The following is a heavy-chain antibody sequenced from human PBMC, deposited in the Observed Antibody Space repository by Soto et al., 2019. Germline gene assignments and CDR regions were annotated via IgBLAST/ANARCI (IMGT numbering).Heavy chain of an antibody. D-gene: IGHD3-3*01. Sequence: QVQLQQWGAGLLKPSETLSLTCAVYGGSFSGYYWSWIRQPPGKGLEWIGEINHSGSTNYNPSLKSRVTISVDTSKNQFSLKLSSVTAADTAVYYCARSPPRYYDFWSGLYPWGQGTLVTVSS. CDR3: ARSPPRYYDFWSGLYP. CDR2: INHSGST. CDR1: GGSFSGYY. J-gene: IGHJ5*02. V-gene: IGHV4-34*01.